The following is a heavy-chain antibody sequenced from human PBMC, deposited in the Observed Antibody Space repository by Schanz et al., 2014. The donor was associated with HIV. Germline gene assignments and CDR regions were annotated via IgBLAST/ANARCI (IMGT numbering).Heavy chain of an antibody. D-gene: IGHD3-9*01. V-gene: IGHV1-69*01. J-gene: IGHJ5*02. CDR1: GGTFSRYA. CDR3: ARKEISLDDWWFDP. CDR2: MILLSNVP. Sequence: QVQLVQSGAEVKKPGSSVKVSCNASGGTFSRYAISWVRQAPGQGLEWMGEMILLSNVPNYAQKFQDRVTITADDYTTTVYMEVNSLTSEDTAVYFCARKEISLDDWWFDPWGQGSEVTVFS.